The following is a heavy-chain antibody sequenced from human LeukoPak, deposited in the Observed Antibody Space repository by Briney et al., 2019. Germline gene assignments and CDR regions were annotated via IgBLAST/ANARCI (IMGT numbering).Heavy chain of an antibody. J-gene: IGHJ4*02. CDR1: VFTFYDFA. CDR3: AKDKEDEGVTIFGVVIGSTFDY. CDR2: LSLISASI. D-gene: IGHD3-3*01. Sequence: CLCLSCAASVFTFYDFALHWVAQAPGQGVEWVSGLSLISASIGYADYVKGRFTMSRDNAKNSLYLQMNSLRAEDTALYYCAKDKEDEGVTIFGVVIGSTFDYWGQGTLVTVSS. V-gene: IGHV3-9*01.